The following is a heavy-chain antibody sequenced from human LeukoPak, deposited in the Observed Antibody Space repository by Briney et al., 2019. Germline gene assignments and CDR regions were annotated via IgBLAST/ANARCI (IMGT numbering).Heavy chain of an antibody. D-gene: IGHD2-2*02. Sequence: PSETLSLTCAVYGGSFSGYYWSWIRQPPGKGLEWIGEINCSGSTNYNPSLKSRVTISVDTSKNQFSLKLSSVTAADTAVYYCARGDPCSSTSCYNGWFDPWGQGTLVTVSS. CDR2: INCSGST. J-gene: IGHJ5*02. CDR3: ARGDPCSSTSCYNGWFDP. CDR1: GGSFSGYY. V-gene: IGHV4-34*01.